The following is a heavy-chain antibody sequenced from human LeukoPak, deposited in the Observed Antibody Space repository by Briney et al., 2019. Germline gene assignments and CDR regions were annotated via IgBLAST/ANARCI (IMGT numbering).Heavy chain of an antibody. CDR2: INSDGSST. J-gene: IGHJ4*02. Sequence: GGSLRLSCTASGFTFSSLAMTWVRQAPGKGLVWVSRINSDGSSTSYADSVKGRFTISRDNAKNTLYLQMNSLRDEDTAVYYCARGTGYGVFDSWGQGTLVTVSS. CDR3: ARGTGYGVFDS. D-gene: IGHD4/OR15-4a*01. CDR1: GFTFSSLA. V-gene: IGHV3-74*01.